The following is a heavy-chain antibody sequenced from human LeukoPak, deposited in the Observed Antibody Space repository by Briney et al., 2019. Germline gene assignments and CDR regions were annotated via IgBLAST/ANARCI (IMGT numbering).Heavy chain of an antibody. CDR1: GGTFSSYA. CDR3: ASPRYCSGGSCYSPRYYYYYYGMDV. Sequence: GASVKVSCKASGGTFSSYAISWVRQAPGQGLEWMGRIIPILGIANYAQKFQGRVTITADKSTSTAYMELSSLRSEDTAVYYCASPRYCSGGSCYSPRYYYYYYGMDVWGQGTTVTVSS. CDR2: IIPILGIA. D-gene: IGHD2-15*01. J-gene: IGHJ6*02. V-gene: IGHV1-69*04.